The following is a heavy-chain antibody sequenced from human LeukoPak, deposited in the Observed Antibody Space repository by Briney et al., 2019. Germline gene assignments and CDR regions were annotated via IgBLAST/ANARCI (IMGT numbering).Heavy chain of an antibody. Sequence: PGGSLRLSCTVSGFTFSSYEMNWVRQAPGKGLEWLSYISGSGTIIYYADSVKGRFTISRDNAKTSLYLQMNSLRAEDTALYYCAREVAVAGTGGNWFDPWGQGTLVTVSS. CDR2: ISGSGTII. V-gene: IGHV3-48*03. J-gene: IGHJ5*02. CDR3: AREVAVAGTGGNWFDP. CDR1: GFTFSSYE. D-gene: IGHD6-19*01.